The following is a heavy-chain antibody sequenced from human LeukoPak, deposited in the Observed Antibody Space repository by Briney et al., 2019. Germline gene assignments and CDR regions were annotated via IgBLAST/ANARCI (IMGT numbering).Heavy chain of an antibody. CDR2: ISGSGGNT. Sequence: QTGGSLRLSCAASGFTFSNYVMSWVRQVPGKGLEWVSAISGSGGNTFYADSVKGRFTISRDNSKNTLYLQVNSLRAADTAIYYCAKVQEMDTILPPFHYWGQGTLVTVSS. D-gene: IGHD5-24*01. J-gene: IGHJ4*02. CDR3: AKVQEMDTILPPFHY. CDR1: GFTFSNYV. V-gene: IGHV3-23*01.